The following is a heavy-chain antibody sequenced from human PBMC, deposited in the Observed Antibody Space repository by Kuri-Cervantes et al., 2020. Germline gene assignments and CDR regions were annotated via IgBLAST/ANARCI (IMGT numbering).Heavy chain of an antibody. D-gene: IGHD2-15*01. CDR2: IYWDDDK. CDR3: AHSDGKRSCSGGSCSSFDY. J-gene: IGHJ4*02. Sequence: SGPTLVKPTQTLALTCTFSGFSLSSSAVGVAWFRQPPGKAPEWLALIYWDDDKRYMSSLKSRLSVTRDTSKNQVVLTLTNMDPVDTATYFCAHSDGKRSCSGGSCSSFDYWGQGTLVTVSS. V-gene: IGHV2-5*02. CDR1: GFSLSSSAVG.